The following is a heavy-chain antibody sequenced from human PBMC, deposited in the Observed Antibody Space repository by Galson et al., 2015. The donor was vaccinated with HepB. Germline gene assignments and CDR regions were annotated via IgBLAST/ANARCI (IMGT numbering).Heavy chain of an antibody. CDR2: IIPIFGTA. Sequence: SVKVSCKASGGTFSSYAISWVRQAPGQGLEWMGGIIPIFGTANYAQKFQGRVTITADESTSTAYMELSSLRSEDTAVYYCALALYDFWSGYYNYYYYYMDVWGKGTTVTVSS. J-gene: IGHJ6*03. CDR3: ALALYDFWSGYYNYYYYYMDV. CDR1: GGTFSSYA. D-gene: IGHD3-3*01. V-gene: IGHV1-69*13.